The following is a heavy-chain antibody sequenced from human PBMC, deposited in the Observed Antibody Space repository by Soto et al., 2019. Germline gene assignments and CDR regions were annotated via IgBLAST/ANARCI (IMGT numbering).Heavy chain of an antibody. CDR1: GFTFSSYG. D-gene: IGHD6-13*01. CDR2: IWYDGSNK. V-gene: IGHV3-33*01. CDR3: ARDRFVIAAADHRPAAPFDI. J-gene: IGHJ3*02. Sequence: GGSLRLSCAASGFTFSSYGMHWVRQAPGKGLEWVAVIWYDGSNKYYADSVKGRFTISRDNSKNTLYLQMNSLRAEDTAVYYCARDRFVIAAADHRPAAPFDIWGQGTMVTVSS.